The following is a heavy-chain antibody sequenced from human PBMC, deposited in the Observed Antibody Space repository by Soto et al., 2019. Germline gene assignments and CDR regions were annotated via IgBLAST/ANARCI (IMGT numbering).Heavy chain of an antibody. Sequence: GASVKVSCKASGGTFSSYAISWVRQAPGQGLEWMGGIIPIFGTANYAQKFQGRVTITADESTSTAYMELSSLRSEDTAVYYCAREPDGSRGVIITRAYGMDVWGQGTTVTVSS. D-gene: IGHD3-10*01. CDR1: GGTFSSYA. CDR3: AREPDGSRGVIITRAYGMDV. J-gene: IGHJ6*02. V-gene: IGHV1-69*13. CDR2: IIPIFGTA.